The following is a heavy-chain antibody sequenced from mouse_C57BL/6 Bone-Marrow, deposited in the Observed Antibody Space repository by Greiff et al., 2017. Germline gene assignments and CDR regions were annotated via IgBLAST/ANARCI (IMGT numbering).Heavy chain of an antibody. V-gene: IGHV1-69*01. CDR3: ARGPYLPAMDY. CDR1: GYTFTSYW. J-gene: IGHJ4*01. Sequence: QVQLQQPGAELVMPGASVKLSCKASGYTFTSYWMHWVKQRPGQGLEWIGEIDPSDSYTNYNQKLQGKFTLTVDKSTRTAYMQLSSLTSEDSAIYYCARGPYLPAMDYWGQGTSVTVSS. CDR2: IDPSDSYT.